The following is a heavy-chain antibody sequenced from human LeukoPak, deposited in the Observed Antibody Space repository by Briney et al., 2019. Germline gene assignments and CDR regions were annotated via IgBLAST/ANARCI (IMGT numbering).Heavy chain of an antibody. CDR1: GFTFSSYG. D-gene: IGHD5-18*01. Sequence: GGSLRLSCAASGFTFSSYGMHWVRQAPGRGLEWVAVISYDGSNKYYADSVKGRFTISRDNSKNTLYLQMNSLRAEDTAVYYCAKDRWYTAMGLFDYWGQGTLVTVSS. V-gene: IGHV3-30*02. CDR3: AKDRWYTAMGLFDY. CDR2: ISYDGSNK. J-gene: IGHJ4*02.